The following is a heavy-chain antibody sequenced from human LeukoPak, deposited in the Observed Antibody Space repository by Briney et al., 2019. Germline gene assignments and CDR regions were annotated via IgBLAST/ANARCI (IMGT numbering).Heavy chain of an antibody. Sequence: GGSLRLSCAASGFTFSSYSMNWVRQAPGKGLEWVSYISSSSSTMYYADSVKGRFTISRDNAKNSLYLQMNSLRAEDTAVYYCARPTGTTPHYFDYWGQGTLVTVSS. CDR3: ARPTGTTPHYFDY. J-gene: IGHJ4*02. D-gene: IGHD1-7*01. CDR2: ISSSSSTM. V-gene: IGHV3-48*04. CDR1: GFTFSSYS.